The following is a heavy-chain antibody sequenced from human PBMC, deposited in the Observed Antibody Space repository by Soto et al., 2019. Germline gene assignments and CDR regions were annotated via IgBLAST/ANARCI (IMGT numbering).Heavy chain of an antibody. D-gene: IGHD6-19*01. CDR3: ALQGSSGWYKGTYWYFDL. Sequence: EVQLLESGGGLVQPGGSLRLSCAASGFTFNNYAMSWVRQAPGKGLEWVSAISGLVASTYYADSVKGRFTISRDISKSTMYLQMNSLRAEDTAVYYCALQGSSGWYKGTYWYFDLWGRGTLVTVSS. V-gene: IGHV3-23*01. CDR2: ISGLVAST. J-gene: IGHJ2*01. CDR1: GFTFNNYA.